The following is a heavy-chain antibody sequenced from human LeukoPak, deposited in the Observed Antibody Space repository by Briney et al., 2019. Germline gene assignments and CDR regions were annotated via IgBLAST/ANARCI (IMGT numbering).Heavy chain of an antibody. CDR2: IKSKTDGGTT. CDR3: TTDRGWYYFDY. V-gene: IGHV3-15*01. CDR1: GFSFSNAW. D-gene: IGHD6-19*01. J-gene: IGHJ4*02. Sequence: PGGSLRLSCAASGFSFSNAWMSWVRQAPGKGLEWVGRIKSKTDGGTTDYAAPVKGRFTTSRDDSKNRLCPQMNSMKTEDTAVYYCTTDRGWYYFDYWGQGTLVTVSS.